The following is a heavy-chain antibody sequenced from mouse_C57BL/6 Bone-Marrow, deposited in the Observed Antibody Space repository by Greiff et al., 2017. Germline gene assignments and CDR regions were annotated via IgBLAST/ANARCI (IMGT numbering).Heavy chain of an antibody. D-gene: IGHD3-1*01. CDR1: GFTFSSYA. CDR2: ISDGGSYT. Sequence: EVKLMESGGGLVKPGGSLKLSCAASGFTFSSYAMSWVRQTPEKRLEWVATISDGGSYTYYPDNVKGRFTISRDNAKNNLYLQMSHLKSEDTAMYYGAKAQSGCPAYWGQGTMLTVST. J-gene: IGHJ2*01. CDR3: AKAQSGCPAY. V-gene: IGHV5-4*03.